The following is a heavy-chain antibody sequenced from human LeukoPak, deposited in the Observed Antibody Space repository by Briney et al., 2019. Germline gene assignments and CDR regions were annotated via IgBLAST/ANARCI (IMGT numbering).Heavy chain of an antibody. D-gene: IGHD6-6*01. V-gene: IGHV3-53*01. CDR3: ARDNSEQLVLADAFDI. Sequence: GGSLRLSCAASGFTVSSNYMSWVRQAPGKGLEWVSVIYSGGSTYYADSVKGRFTISRDNSKNTLYLQMNSLRAEDTAVYYCARDNSEQLVLADAFDIWGQGTMVTVSS. CDR1: GFTVSSNY. J-gene: IGHJ3*02. CDR2: IYSGGST.